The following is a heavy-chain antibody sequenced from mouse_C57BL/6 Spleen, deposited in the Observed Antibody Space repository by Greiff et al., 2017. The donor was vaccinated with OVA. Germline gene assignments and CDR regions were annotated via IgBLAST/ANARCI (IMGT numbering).Heavy chain of an antibody. CDR1: GYTFTSYW. CDR3: ARRDTTVVFDY. D-gene: IGHD1-1*01. Sequence: QVQLQQPGAELVKPGASVKLSCKASGYTFTSYWMQWVKQRPGQGLEWIGEIDPSDSYPNYNQKFKGKATLTVDTSSSTAYMQLSSLTSEDSAVYYCARRDTTVVFDYWGQGTTLTVSS. J-gene: IGHJ2*01. CDR2: IDPSDSYP. V-gene: IGHV1-50*01.